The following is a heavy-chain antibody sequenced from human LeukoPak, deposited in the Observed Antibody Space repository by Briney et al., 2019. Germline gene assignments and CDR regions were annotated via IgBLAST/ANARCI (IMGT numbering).Heavy chain of an antibody. CDR2: INHSGST. CDR1: GGSFSGYY. J-gene: IGHJ4*02. Sequence: SETLSLTCAVYGGSFSGYYWSWLRQPPGKGLEWIGEINHSGSTNYNPSLKSRVTISVDTSKNQFSPKLSSVTAADTAVYYCASRPDYYGSGSYWDDYWGQGTLVTVSS. V-gene: IGHV4-34*01. CDR3: ASRPDYYGSGSYWDDY. D-gene: IGHD3-10*01.